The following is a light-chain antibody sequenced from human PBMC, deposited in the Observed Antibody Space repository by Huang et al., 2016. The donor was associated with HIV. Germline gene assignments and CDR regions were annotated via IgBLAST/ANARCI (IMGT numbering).Light chain of an antibody. CDR2: GAS. V-gene: IGKV3-15*01. CDR3: QQYKDWLYT. CDR1: QSVSDK. J-gene: IGKJ2*01. Sequence: EVVMAQSPVTLSLSPGERATLTCRASQSVSDKLAWYQQKPGQAPRILIYGASIRATGIPARFSGGGSGTEFTLTISSLQSEDFAVYYCQQYKDWLYTFGQGTHLEMK.